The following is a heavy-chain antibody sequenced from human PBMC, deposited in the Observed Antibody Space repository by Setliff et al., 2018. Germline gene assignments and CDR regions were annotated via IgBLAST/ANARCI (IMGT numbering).Heavy chain of an antibody. Sequence: SETLSLTCTVSGGSITESCWSWIRQPAGKGLEWIGRMFVSKTTDYNPSLRSRVTMSMDTPNNEFYLNLSSVTAADTAVYYCARDRTAYTYGLDVWGQGTTVTVSS. D-gene: IGHD3-16*01. CDR1: GGSITESC. J-gene: IGHJ6*02. V-gene: IGHV4-4*07. CDR3: ARDRTAYTYGLDV. CDR2: MFVSKTT.